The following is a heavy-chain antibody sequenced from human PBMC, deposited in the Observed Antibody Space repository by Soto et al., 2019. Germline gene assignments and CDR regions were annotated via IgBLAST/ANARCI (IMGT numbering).Heavy chain of an antibody. CDR2: ISYDGSNK. Sequence: QVQLVESRGGVVQPGRSLRLSCAASGFTFSSYAMHWVRQAPGKGLEWVAVISYDGSNKYYADSVKGRFTISRDNSKNXLXLXXNSLRAEDTAVYYCARDRLRYNWNDFPYYYYGMDVWGQGTTVTVSS. CDR3: ARDRLRYNWNDFPYYYYGMDV. CDR1: GFTFSSYA. D-gene: IGHD1-1*01. J-gene: IGHJ6*02. V-gene: IGHV3-30-3*01.